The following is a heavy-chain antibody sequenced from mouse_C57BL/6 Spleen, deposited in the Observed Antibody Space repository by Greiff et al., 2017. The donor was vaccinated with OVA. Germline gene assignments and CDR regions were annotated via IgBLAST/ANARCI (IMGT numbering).Heavy chain of an antibody. J-gene: IGHJ3*01. Sequence: EVQLQESGPELVKPGASVKIPCKASGYTFTDYNMDWVKQSHGKSLEWIGDINPNNGGTIYNQKFKGKATLTVDKSSSTAYMELRSLTSEDTAVYYCAREDMSYGNYGFAYGGQGTLVTVSA. CDR3: AREDMSYGNYGFAY. CDR1: GYTFTDYN. D-gene: IGHD2-1*01. CDR2: INPNNGGT. V-gene: IGHV1-18*01.